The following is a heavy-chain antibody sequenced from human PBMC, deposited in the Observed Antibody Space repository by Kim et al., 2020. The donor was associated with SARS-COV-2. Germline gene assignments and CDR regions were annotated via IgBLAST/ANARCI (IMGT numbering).Heavy chain of an antibody. J-gene: IGHJ6*01. CDR2: IYYSGST. D-gene: IGHD5-12*01. CDR3: ARRGGYGAYDSYYYGM. Sequence: SETLSLTCTVSGGSISSSSYYWGWIRQPPGKGLEWIGSIYYSGSTYYNPSLKSRVTISVDTSKNQFSLKLSSVTAADTAVYYCARRGGYGAYDSYYYGM. CDR1: GGSISSSSYY. V-gene: IGHV4-39*01.